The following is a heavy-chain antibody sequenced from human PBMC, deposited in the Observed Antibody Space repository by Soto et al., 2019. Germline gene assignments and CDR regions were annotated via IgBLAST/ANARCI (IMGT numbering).Heavy chain of an antibody. V-gene: IGHV1-3*01. CDR1: GVTFNRQD. CDR3: ARDGVAAGNINFDY. Sequence: ASVKVSCKASGVTFNRQDMRWVRQAPGQGLEWMGGISGDSGNTKYSPKLQDRVTITRDTSASTAYMELSSLRSEDTALYYCARDGVAAGNINFDYWGQGTLVTVS. D-gene: IGHD6-19*01. CDR2: ISGDSGNT. J-gene: IGHJ4*01.